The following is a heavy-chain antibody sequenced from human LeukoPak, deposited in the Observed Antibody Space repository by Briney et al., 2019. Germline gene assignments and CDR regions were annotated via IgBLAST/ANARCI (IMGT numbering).Heavy chain of an antibody. CDR3: ARSSGSYYSYSDY. V-gene: IGHV3-33*01. D-gene: IGHD1-26*01. CDR2: IWYDGSNK. Sequence: GGSLRLSCAASGFTFSSYGMHWARQAPGKGLEWVAVIWYDGSNKYYADSVKGRFTISRDNSKNTLYLQMNSLRAEDTALYYCARSSGSYYSYSDYWGQGTLVTVSS. CDR1: GFTFSSYG. J-gene: IGHJ4*02.